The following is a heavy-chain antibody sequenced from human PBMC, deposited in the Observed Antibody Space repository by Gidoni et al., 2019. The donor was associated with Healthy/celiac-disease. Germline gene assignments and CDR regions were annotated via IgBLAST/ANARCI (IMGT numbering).Heavy chain of an antibody. V-gene: IGHV3-23*01. CDR3: AKDGDPSLWFGELRGFDY. Sequence: EVQLLESVGGLVQPGGSLRLSCAASGSTFGSYAMSWVRQAPGKGLEWVSAMSGSGGSTYYADSVKGRFTISRDNSKNTLYLQMNSLRAEDTAVYYCAKDGDPSLWFGELRGFDYWGQGTLVTVSS. CDR2: MSGSGGST. CDR1: GSTFGSYA. J-gene: IGHJ4*02. D-gene: IGHD3-10*01.